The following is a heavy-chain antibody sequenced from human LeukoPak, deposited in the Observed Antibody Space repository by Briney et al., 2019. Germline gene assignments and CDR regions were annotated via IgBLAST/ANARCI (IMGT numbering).Heavy chain of an antibody. CDR3: ARARYCSSTSCFLDY. D-gene: IGHD2-2*01. J-gene: IGHJ4*02. Sequence: GGSLRLSCAASGFTFNNYAMTWVRQAPGKGLEWVSTISTSGDSTYYADSVKGRFTISRDNSKNTLYLQMNSLAAEDTALHYCARARYCSSTSCFLDYWGQGTLVTVSS. V-gene: IGHV3-23*01. CDR2: ISTSGDST. CDR1: GFTFNNYA.